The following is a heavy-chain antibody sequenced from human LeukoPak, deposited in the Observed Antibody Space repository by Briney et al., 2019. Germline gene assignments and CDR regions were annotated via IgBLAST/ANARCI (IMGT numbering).Heavy chain of an antibody. J-gene: IGHJ6*03. CDR2: IYSGGST. CDR1: GFTVSSTY. Sequence: GGSLRLSCAASGFTVSSTYMSWVRQAPGKGLEWVSVIYSGGSTYYADSVKGRFTISRDNSKNTLSLQMNSLRAEDTAVYYCARGQGYDLWSGYGPGDYYYYMDVWGKGTTVTVSS. CDR3: ARGQGYDLWSGYGPGDYYYYMDV. D-gene: IGHD3-3*01. V-gene: IGHV3-53*01.